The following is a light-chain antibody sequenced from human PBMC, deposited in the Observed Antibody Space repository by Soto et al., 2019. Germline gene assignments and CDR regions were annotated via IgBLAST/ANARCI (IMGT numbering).Light chain of an antibody. CDR2: LEGSGSY. J-gene: IGLJ1*01. Sequence: QSVLAQSSSASASLGSSVKLTCTLSSGHSTYIIAWHQQQPGKAPRYLMNLEGSGSYNKGSGVPDRFSGSSSGADRYLTISNLQFEDEADYYCETWDTNTRVFGTGTKLAVL. CDR1: SGHSTYI. V-gene: IGLV4-60*02. CDR3: ETWDTNTRV.